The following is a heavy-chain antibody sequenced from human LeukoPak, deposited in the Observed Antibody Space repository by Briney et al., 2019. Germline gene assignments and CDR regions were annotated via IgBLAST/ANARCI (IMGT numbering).Heavy chain of an antibody. D-gene: IGHD3-9*01. Sequence: PRASVKVSCKASGYTFTSYGISWVRQAPGQGLEWMGWINPKSGDPHYSQKFQGRVTMTRETSISTAYMDLTRLSSDDRAVYYCARGRRYFDWLGAFDIWGQGTMVTVSS. CDR2: INPKSGDP. J-gene: IGHJ3*02. CDR3: ARGRRYFDWLGAFDI. CDR1: GYTFTSYG. V-gene: IGHV1-2*02.